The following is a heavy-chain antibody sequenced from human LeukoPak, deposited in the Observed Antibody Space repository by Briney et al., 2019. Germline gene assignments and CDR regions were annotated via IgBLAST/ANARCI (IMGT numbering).Heavy chain of an antibody. CDR3: ASAYCDSGICYSGGFDP. CDR1: GASINSNSYY. Sequence: PSETLSLTCSVSGASINSNSYYWGWVRQPPGKGLEWIGTIYYTGSTYYSSSLRSRVSISVDTSKNQFSLKLNFVTAADTAVYYCASAYCDSGICYSGGFDPWGQGTLVTVSS. V-gene: IGHV4-39*01. CDR2: IYYTGST. J-gene: IGHJ5*02. D-gene: IGHD2-15*01.